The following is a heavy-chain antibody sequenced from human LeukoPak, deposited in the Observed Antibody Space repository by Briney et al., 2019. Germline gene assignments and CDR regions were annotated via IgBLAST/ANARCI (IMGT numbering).Heavy chain of an antibody. J-gene: IGHJ5*02. CDR2: MNPNSGNT. CDR1: GYTFTSYD. V-gene: IGHV1-8*01. CDR3: ARGVLGNDYGDYGGGDWFDP. D-gene: IGHD4-17*01. Sequence: GASVKVSCKASGYTFTSYDINWVRQATGQGLEWMGWMNPNSGNTGYAQKFQGRVTMTRNTSISTAYMELSSLRSEDTAVYYCARGVLGNDYGDYGGGDWFDPWGQGTLVTVSS.